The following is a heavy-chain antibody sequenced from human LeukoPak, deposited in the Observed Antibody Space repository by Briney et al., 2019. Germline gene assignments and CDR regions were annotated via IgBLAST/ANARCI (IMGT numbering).Heavy chain of an antibody. CDR2: IYYNGDT. Sequence: PSETLSLTCSVSGGSITGYSWSWIRQTPGKGLEWIGYIYYNGDTHYNPSLNSRLSMSVDAPNKQFSLNLRSVTAADTAVYYCVRGPYGSSISNWFDPWGQGLLVTVSS. V-gene: IGHV4-59*01. J-gene: IGHJ5*02. CDR1: GGSITGYS. CDR3: VRGPYGSSISNWFDP. D-gene: IGHD3-10*01.